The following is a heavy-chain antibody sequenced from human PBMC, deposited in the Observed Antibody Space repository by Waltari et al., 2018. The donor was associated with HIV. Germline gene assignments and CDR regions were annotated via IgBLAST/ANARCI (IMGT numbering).Heavy chain of an antibody. Sequence: QLQLQESGPGLVKPSEPLSLTCTVSGGSISSSSYYWGWNRQPPGKGLEWIGSIYYSGSTYYNPSLKSRVTISVDTSKNQFSLKLSSVTAADTAVYYCARVSYGSGGLDYWGQGTLVTVSS. CDR3: ARVSYGSGGLDY. CDR1: GGSISSSSYY. V-gene: IGHV4-39*07. CDR2: IYYSGST. D-gene: IGHD3-10*01. J-gene: IGHJ4*02.